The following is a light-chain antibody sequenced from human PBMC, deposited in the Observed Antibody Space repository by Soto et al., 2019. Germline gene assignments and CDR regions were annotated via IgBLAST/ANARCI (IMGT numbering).Light chain of an antibody. CDR3: QQYSTLPHT. Sequence: ENVLTQSPGTLSLSPGERATLSCRASQTVTNSFFAWYQQKPGQPPRLLIHGISSRATGIPDRFSGSGSGTDFTLTIIRLEPEDFVVYYCQQYSTLPHTFGRGTKLEV. CDR2: GIS. CDR1: QTVTNSF. J-gene: IGKJ2*01. V-gene: IGKV3-20*01.